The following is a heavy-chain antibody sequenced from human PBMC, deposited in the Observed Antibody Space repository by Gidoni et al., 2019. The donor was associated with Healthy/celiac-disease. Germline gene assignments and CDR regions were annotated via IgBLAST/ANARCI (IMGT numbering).Heavy chain of an antibody. CDR1: GFTFSSYG. Sequence: QVQLVESGGGVVQPGRSLRLSCAASGFTFSSYGMHWVRQAPGKGLEWVAVIWYDGSNKYYADSVKGRFTISRDNSKNTLYLQMNSLRAEDTAVYYCARDLYIAADYYYGMDVWGQGTTVTVSS. CDR3: ARDLYIAADYYYGMDV. V-gene: IGHV3-33*01. D-gene: IGHD6-13*01. J-gene: IGHJ6*02. CDR2: IWYDGSNK.